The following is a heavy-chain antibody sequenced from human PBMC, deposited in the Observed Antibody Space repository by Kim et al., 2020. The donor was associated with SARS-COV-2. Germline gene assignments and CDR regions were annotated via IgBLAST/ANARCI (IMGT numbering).Heavy chain of an antibody. CDR3: ARDPRYCTGGVCLSGAFDI. J-gene: IGHJ3*02. V-gene: IGHV3-30-3*01. Sequence: GGSLRLSCAASGFTFSSYAMHWVRQAPGKGLEWVAVISYDGSNKYYADSVKGRFTISRDNSKNTLYLQMNSLRAEDTAVYYCARDPRYCTGGVCLSGAFDIWGQGTMVTVSS. D-gene: IGHD2-8*02. CDR2: ISYDGSNK. CDR1: GFTFSSYA.